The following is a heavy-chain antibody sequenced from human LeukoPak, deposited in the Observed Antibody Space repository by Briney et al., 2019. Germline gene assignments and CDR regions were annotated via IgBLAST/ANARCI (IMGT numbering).Heavy chain of an antibody. CDR3: ARDHCSSTSCYIVLGAFDI. Sequence: PGGSLRLSCAASGFTFSTYAMSWVRQAPGKGLEWVSGVSGSGGNTYYADSVKGRFTISRDNSKNTLYLQMNSLRAEDTAVYYCARDHCSSTSCYIVLGAFDIWGQGTMVTVSS. CDR2: VSGSGGNT. CDR1: GFTFSTYA. D-gene: IGHD2-2*02. J-gene: IGHJ3*02. V-gene: IGHV3-23*01.